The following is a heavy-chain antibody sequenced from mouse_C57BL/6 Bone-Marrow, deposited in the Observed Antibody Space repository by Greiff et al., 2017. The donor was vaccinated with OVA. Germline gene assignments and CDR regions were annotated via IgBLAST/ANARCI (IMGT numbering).Heavy chain of an antibody. CDR1: GFTFSDYG. CDR3: ASTVVAPFAY. CDR2: ISNLAYSI. V-gene: IGHV5-15*01. Sequence: EVKLVESGGGLVQPGGSLKLSCAASGFTFSDYGMAWVRQAPRKGPEWVAFISNLAYSIYYADTVTGRFTISRENAKNTLYLEMSSLRSEDTAMYYCASTVVAPFAYWGQGTLVTVSA. J-gene: IGHJ3*01. D-gene: IGHD1-1*01.